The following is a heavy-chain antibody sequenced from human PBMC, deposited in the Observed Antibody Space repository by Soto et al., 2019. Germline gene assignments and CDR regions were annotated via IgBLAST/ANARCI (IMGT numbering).Heavy chain of an antibody. Sequence: SVKVSCKASGGTFSSYAISSVRQAPGQGLEWMGGIIPIFGTANYAQKFQGRVTITADESTSTAYMELSSLRSEDTAVYYCARGPVGATTYYYYGMDVWGQVTTVTVSS. CDR2: IIPIFGTA. CDR1: GGTFSSYA. CDR3: ARGPVGATTYYYYGMDV. J-gene: IGHJ6*02. V-gene: IGHV1-69*13. D-gene: IGHD1-26*01.